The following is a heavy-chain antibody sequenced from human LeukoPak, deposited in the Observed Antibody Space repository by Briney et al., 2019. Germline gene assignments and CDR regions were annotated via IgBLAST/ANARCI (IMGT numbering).Heavy chain of an antibody. CDR1: GGSISSNNW. CDR3: ARGGIAARPGDY. Sequence: SGTLSLTCAVSGGSISSNNWWSWVRQPPGKGLEWIGEIYHSGSTNYNPSLQSRVTISVDTSKNQFSLKLSSVTAADTAVYYCARGGIAARPGDYWGQGTLVTVSS. CDR2: IYHSGST. J-gene: IGHJ4*02. D-gene: IGHD6-6*01. V-gene: IGHV4-4*02.